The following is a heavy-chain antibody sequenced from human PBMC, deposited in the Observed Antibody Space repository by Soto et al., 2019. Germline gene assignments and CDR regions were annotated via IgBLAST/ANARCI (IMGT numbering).Heavy chain of an antibody. CDR1: GFTFSSYS. CDR3: ARSWSYYYYYGMDV. J-gene: IGHJ6*02. V-gene: IGHV3-21*01. Sequence: PGESLKISCAASGFTFSSYSMNWVRQAPGKGLEWVSSISSSSYIYYADSVKGRFTISRDNAKNSLYLQMNSLRAEDTAVYYCARSWSYYYYYGMDVWGQGTTVTGSS. CDR2: ISSSSYI. D-gene: IGHD3-3*01.